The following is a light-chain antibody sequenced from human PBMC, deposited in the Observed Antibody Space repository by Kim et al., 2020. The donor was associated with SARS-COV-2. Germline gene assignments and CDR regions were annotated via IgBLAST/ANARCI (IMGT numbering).Light chain of an antibody. CDR2: AAS. J-gene: IGKJ4*01. CDR1: QGISNY. CDR3: QKYNSAPLT. Sequence: SSVGYRVTLTCRASQGISNYLAWYQQKPGKVPKLLIYAASTLQSGVPSRFSGSGSGTDFTLTISSLQPEDVATYYYQKYNSAPLTFGGGTKVDIK. V-gene: IGKV1-27*01.